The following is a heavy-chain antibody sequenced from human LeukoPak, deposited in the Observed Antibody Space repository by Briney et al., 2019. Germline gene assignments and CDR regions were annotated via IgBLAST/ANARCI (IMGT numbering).Heavy chain of an antibody. CDR2: IYYSGST. CDR3: ARGVHRHSSSWYSAFFDY. D-gene: IGHD6-13*01. Sequence: PSETLSLTCTVSGGSISSYYWSWTRQPPGKGLEWIGYIYYSGSTNYNPSLKSRVTISVDTSKNQFSLKLSSVTAADTAVYYCARGVHRHSSSWYSAFFDYWGQGTLVTVSS. V-gene: IGHV4-59*01. J-gene: IGHJ4*02. CDR1: GGSISSYY.